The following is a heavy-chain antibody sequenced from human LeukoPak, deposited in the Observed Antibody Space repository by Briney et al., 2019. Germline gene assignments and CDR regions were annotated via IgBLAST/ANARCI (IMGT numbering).Heavy chain of an antibody. V-gene: IGHV4-34*01. D-gene: IGHD3-10*01. J-gene: IGHJ3*02. CDR1: GFTFSTFA. Sequence: PGGSLRLSCEASGFTFSTFAMIWVRQPPGKGLEWIGEINHSGSTNYNPSLKSRVTISVDTSKNQFSLKLSSVTAADTAVYYCARPLLWFGELSRTNAFDIWGQGTMVTVSS. CDR3: ARPLLWFGELSRTNAFDI. CDR2: INHSGST.